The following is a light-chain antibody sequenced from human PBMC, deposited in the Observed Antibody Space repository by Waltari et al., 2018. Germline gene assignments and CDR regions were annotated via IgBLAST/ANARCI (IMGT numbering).Light chain of an antibody. Sequence: SALTPPDSVSASPGQSITIPCSGSDRYLGSLYSVSWLQQYPGKSPKLMIYDVSNRPSGVSDRFSGARSGKTASLTISGLQAEDEAEYYCVAYTSTRTPYVFGSGTRVTVL. V-gene: IGLV2-14*03. CDR3: VAYTSTRTPYV. J-gene: IGLJ1*01. CDR1: DRYLGSLYS. CDR2: DVS.